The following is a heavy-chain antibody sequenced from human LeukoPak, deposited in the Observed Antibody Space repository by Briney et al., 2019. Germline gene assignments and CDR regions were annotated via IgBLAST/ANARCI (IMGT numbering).Heavy chain of an antibody. Sequence: ASVTVSCTASGYTFTSYYRHWVRQAPGQGLEWMGIINPSGGSTSYAQKFQGRVTMTRDTSTSTVYMELSSLRSEDTAVYYCARDGGSGYRFDYWGQGTLVTVS. V-gene: IGHV1-46*01. CDR3: ARDGGSGYRFDY. D-gene: IGHD3-3*01. CDR2: INPSGGST. J-gene: IGHJ4*02. CDR1: GYTFTSYY.